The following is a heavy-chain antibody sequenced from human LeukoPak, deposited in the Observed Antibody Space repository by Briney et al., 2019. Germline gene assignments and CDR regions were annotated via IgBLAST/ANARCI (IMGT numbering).Heavy chain of an antibody. Sequence: GSLRLSCAASGFTFSSYWMSWVRQAPGKGLEWVANIKQDGSEKYYVDSVKGRFTISRDNAKNSPYLQMNSLRAEDTAVYYCARDIVVVVAATHYYYYGMDVWGQGTTVTVSS. CDR2: IKQDGSEK. J-gene: IGHJ6*02. V-gene: IGHV3-7*01. D-gene: IGHD2-15*01. CDR3: ARDIVVVVAATHYYYYGMDV. CDR1: GFTFSSYW.